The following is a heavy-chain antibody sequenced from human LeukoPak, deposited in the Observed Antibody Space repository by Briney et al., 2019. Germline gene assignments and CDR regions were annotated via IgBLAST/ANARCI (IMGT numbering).Heavy chain of an antibody. CDR2: INHSGST. CDR1: GGSFSGYY. CDR3: ASSGHCSGGSCYRGFDP. D-gene: IGHD2-15*01. V-gene: IGHV4-34*01. Sequence: PSETLSLTCAVYGGSFSGYYWSWIRQPPGKGLEWIGEINHSGSTNYNPSLKSRVTISVDTPKNQFSLKLSSVTSAITAVYYCASSGHCSGGSCYRGFDPGGEASLVTVSS. J-gene: IGHJ5*02.